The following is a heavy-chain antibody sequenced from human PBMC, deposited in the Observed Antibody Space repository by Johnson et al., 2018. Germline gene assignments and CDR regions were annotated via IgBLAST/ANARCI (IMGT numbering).Heavy chain of an antibody. CDR2: ISGSGGRT. Sequence: VQPVQSGGGLVQPGGSLRLSCAASGLTFSSYAMSWVRQAPGKGLEWVSAISGSGGRTYYADSVNGRFTISRDNSKNTLYLQMNSLRAEDTAVYYCAKDHRSLAVAGPEYFQHWGQGTLVTVSS. J-gene: IGHJ1*01. CDR1: GLTFSSYA. D-gene: IGHD6-19*01. CDR3: AKDHRSLAVAGPEYFQH. V-gene: IGHV3-23*04.